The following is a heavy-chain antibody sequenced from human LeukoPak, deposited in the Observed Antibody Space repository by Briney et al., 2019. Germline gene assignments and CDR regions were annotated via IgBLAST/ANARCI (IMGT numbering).Heavy chain of an antibody. Sequence: SETLSLTCTVSGGSISSGGYYWRWIRQHTGKGLEWIGYIYYSGSTYYNPSLKSRVTISVDTSKNQFSLKLSSVTAADTAVYYCARVDNWNYRDYFDYWGQGTLVTVSS. D-gene: IGHD1-7*01. J-gene: IGHJ4*02. CDR2: IYYSGST. CDR3: ARVDNWNYRDYFDY. V-gene: IGHV4-31*03. CDR1: GGSISSGGYY.